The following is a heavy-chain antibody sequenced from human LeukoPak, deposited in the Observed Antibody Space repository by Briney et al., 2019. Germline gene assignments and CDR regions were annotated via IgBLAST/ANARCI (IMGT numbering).Heavy chain of an antibody. CDR3: ARGTVVVVVAANNYYYYMDV. J-gene: IGHJ6*03. D-gene: IGHD2-15*01. CDR1: GGSFSGYY. CDR2: INHSGST. Sequence: SETLSLTCAVYGGSFSGYYWSWIRQPPGKGLEWIGEINHSGSTNYNPSLKSRVTISVGTSKNQFSLKLSSVTAADTAVYYCARGTVVVVVAANNYYYYMDVWGKGTTVTVSS. V-gene: IGHV4-34*01.